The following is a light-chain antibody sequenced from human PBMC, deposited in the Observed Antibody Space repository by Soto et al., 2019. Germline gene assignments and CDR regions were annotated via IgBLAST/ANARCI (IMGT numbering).Light chain of an antibody. CDR1: SSNIGRNA. V-gene: IGLV1-36*01. J-gene: IGLJ2*01. Sequence: QLVLTQPPSVSEAPSQRVSISCSGSSSNIGRNAVNWYQQLPGKAPKLIIFYDDLRPSGVSDRFSGSKSGPSASLAISGLQSEDEADYYCAAWDASLNGVVFGGGTKLTVL. CDR3: AAWDASLNGVV. CDR2: YDD.